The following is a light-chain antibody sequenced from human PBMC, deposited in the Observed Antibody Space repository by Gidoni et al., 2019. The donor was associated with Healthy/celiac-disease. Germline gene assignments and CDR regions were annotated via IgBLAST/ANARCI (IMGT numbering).Light chain of an antibody. Sequence: DIVMTQSPLSLTATPGEPASISCRSSQSLLHSNGYNYLDWYLQKPGQSPQLLIYLGSNRASGVPDRFSGSGSGTDFTLKISRVEAEDVGVYYCMQALQTPLYTFGQGTKLEIK. J-gene: IGKJ2*01. CDR2: LGS. CDR1: QSLLHSNGYNY. V-gene: IGKV2-28*01. CDR3: MQALQTPLYT.